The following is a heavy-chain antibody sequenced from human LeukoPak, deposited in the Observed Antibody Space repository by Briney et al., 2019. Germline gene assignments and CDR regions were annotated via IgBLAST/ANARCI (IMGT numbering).Heavy chain of an antibody. Sequence: ASVMVSCKASGGTFSSYAISWVRQAPGQGLEWMGGIIPIFGTANYAQKFQGRVTITADESTSTAYMELSSLRSEDTAVYYCARDQLVVATNDAFDIWGQGTMVTVSS. V-gene: IGHV1-69*13. CDR1: GGTFSSYA. D-gene: IGHD2-15*01. CDR3: ARDQLVVATNDAFDI. J-gene: IGHJ3*02. CDR2: IIPIFGTA.